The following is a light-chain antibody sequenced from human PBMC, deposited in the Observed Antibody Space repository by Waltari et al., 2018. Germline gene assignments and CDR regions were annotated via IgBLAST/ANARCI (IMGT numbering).Light chain of an antibody. J-gene: IGKJ4*01. CDR2: GAS. CDR1: QSVSSSY. V-gene: IGKV3-20*01. Sequence: EIVLTQSPGTLSLSPGERATLSCRASQSVSSSYLAWYQQKPGQAPRLLIYGASSRATGIPDRFSVSGSGTDFTLTIIRLEPEDFAVYYCQQYGSSPPSLTFGGGTKVEIK. CDR3: QQYGSSPPSLT.